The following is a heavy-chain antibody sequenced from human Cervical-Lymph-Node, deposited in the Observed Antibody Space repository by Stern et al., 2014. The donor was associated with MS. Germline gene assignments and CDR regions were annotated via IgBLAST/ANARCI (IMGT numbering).Heavy chain of an antibody. V-gene: IGHV1-69*01. CDR1: GGTFSSYA. CDR2: IIPIFGKA. CDR3: ARPTTVTVGTMDV. D-gene: IGHD4-17*01. Sequence: QVQLVQSGAEVKKPGSSVKVSCKASGGTFSSYAINWVRQAPGQGLEWVGGIIPIFGKANYAQKFQGRVPITADDSTSTVYMELSSLRSEDTAVFYCARPTTVTVGTMDVWGQGTTVTVSS. J-gene: IGHJ6*02.